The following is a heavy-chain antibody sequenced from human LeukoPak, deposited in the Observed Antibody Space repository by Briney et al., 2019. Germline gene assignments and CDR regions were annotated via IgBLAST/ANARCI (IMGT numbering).Heavy chain of an antibody. CDR2: ITSSGDGT. Sequence: GGSLRLSCAASGFTFSIYAMSWVRQPPGKGLQWVSSITSSGDGTYYADSVKGRFTISRDNSENMLYLEMNSLRVEDTAVYFCAKDRPNYYGSNGHYYRRDGDYWGQGTLVTVSS. CDR1: GFTFSIYA. J-gene: IGHJ4*02. D-gene: IGHD3-22*01. V-gene: IGHV3-23*01. CDR3: AKDRPNYYGSNGHYYRRDGDY.